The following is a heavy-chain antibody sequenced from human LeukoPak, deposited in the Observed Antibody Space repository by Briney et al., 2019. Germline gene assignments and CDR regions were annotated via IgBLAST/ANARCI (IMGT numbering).Heavy chain of an antibody. Sequence: SETLSLTCAVYGGSFSGYYWSWIRQPPGKGLEWIGEINHSGSTNYNPSLTSRVTISVDTSKNQFSLKLSSVTAADTAVYYCAPRFGELSLPVYWGQGTLVTVSS. CDR1: GGSFSGYY. D-gene: IGHD3-16*02. CDR2: INHSGST. CDR3: APRFGELSLPVY. V-gene: IGHV4-34*01. J-gene: IGHJ4*02.